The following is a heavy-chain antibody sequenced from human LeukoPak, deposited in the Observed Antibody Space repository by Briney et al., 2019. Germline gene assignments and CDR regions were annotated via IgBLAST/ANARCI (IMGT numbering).Heavy chain of an antibody. V-gene: IGHV1-8*01. D-gene: IGHD2-15*01. CDR2: MNPNSGNT. Sequence: ASVKVSCKASGYTFTSYDINWVRQATGQGLEWMGWMNPNSGNTGYAQKFQGRVTMTRNTSISTAYMELSSLRSDDTAVYYCARAAGGLIVVVVAANYFDYWGQGTLVTVSS. J-gene: IGHJ4*02. CDR1: GYTFTSYD. CDR3: ARAAGGLIVVVVAANYFDY.